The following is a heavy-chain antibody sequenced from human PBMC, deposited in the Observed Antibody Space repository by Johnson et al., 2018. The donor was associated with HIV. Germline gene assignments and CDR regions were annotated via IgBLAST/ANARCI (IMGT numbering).Heavy chain of an antibody. J-gene: IGHJ3*02. V-gene: IGHV3-66*01. CDR3: ARETMVQGGPHDAFDI. CDR2: ISWDGGST. CDR1: GFTVSSNY. Sequence: VQLVESGGGLVQPGGSLRLSCAASGFTVSSNYMSWVRQAPGKGLEWVSGISWDGGSTYYADSVKGRFTISRDNSKNSLYLQMNSLRAEDTAVYYCARETMVQGGPHDAFDIWGQGTMVTVSS. D-gene: IGHD3-10*01.